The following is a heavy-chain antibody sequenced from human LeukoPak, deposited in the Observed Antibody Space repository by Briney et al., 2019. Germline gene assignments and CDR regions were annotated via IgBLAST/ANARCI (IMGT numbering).Heavy chain of an antibody. D-gene: IGHD6-19*01. CDR2: IYYSGST. V-gene: IGHV4-59*01. CDR1: GGSISSYY. J-gene: IGHJ1*01. CDR3: ASNVAGTNKSQRYFQH. Sequence: PSETLSLACTVSGGSISSYYWSWIRQPPGKGLEWIGYIYYSGSTNHNPSLKSRVTISVDTSKNQFSLKLTSVTAADTALYYCASNVAGTNKSQRYFQHWGLGTMVTVSS.